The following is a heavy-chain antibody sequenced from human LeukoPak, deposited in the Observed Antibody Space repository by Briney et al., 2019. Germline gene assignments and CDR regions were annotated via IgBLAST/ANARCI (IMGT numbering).Heavy chain of an antibody. D-gene: IGHD2-2*01. Sequence: PGGSLRLSCAASGFTFSSYEMNWVRQAPGKGLEWVSYISSSGSTIYYADSVKGRFTISRDNAENSLYLQMNSLRAEDTAVYYCASLVVTGAGLVYWGQGTLVTVSS. J-gene: IGHJ4*02. CDR2: ISSSGSTI. CDR3: ASLVVTGAGLVY. CDR1: GFTFSSYE. V-gene: IGHV3-48*03.